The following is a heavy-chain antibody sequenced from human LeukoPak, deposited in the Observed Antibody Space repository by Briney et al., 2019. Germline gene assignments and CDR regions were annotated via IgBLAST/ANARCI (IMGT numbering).Heavy chain of an antibody. CDR1: GFTFDDFG. Sequence: PGGSLRLSCTAFGFTFDDFGMSWVRQAPGKGLEWVSGINWNGGGTGYADSVKGRFTISRDNAKNSLYLQMNSLRAEDTAVYYCAGRSQFQYYYYYMDVWGKGTTVTISS. J-gene: IGHJ6*03. CDR3: AGRSQFQYYYYYMDV. CDR2: INWNGGGT. V-gene: IGHV3-20*04. D-gene: IGHD1-26*01.